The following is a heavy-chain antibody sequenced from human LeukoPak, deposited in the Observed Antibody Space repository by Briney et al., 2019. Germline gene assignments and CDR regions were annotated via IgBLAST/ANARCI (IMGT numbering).Heavy chain of an antibody. CDR1: GYTFTGYY. CDR3: ARVRDGYNDAYDI. Sequence: GASVKVSCKASGYTFTGYYMHWVRQAPGQGLEWMGWINPNSGGTNYAQKFQGRVTMTTDTSTSTVYMELGSLKSEDTAVYYCARVRDGYNDAYDIWGQGTMVIVSS. CDR2: INPNSGGT. J-gene: IGHJ3*02. V-gene: IGHV1-2*02. D-gene: IGHD5-24*01.